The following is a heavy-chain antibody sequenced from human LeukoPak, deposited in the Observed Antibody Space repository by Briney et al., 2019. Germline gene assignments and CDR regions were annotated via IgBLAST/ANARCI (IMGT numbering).Heavy chain of an antibody. CDR3: ARVPGGAYYYYYYMDV. D-gene: IGHD1-26*01. Sequence: ASVKVSCKASGYTFTGYYMHWVRQAPGQGLEWMGWINPNSGGTNYAQKFQGRVTMTRDTPISTAYMELSRLRSDDTAVYYCARVPGGAYYYYYYMDVWGKGTTVTVSS. CDR1: GYTFTGYY. J-gene: IGHJ6*03. CDR2: INPNSGGT. V-gene: IGHV1-2*02.